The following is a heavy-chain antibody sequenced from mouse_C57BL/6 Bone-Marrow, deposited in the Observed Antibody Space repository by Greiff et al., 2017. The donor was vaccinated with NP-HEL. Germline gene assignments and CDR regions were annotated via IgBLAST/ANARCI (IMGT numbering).Heavy chain of an antibody. D-gene: IGHD2-3*01. CDR1: GYTFTSYG. J-gene: IGHJ4*01. CDR2: IYPRSGNP. V-gene: IGHV1-81*01. CDR3: AREDGSYGYYAMDY. Sequence: VHLVESGAELARPGASVKLSCKASGYTFTSYGISWVKQRTGQGLEWIGEIYPRSGNPYYNEKFKGKATLTEDKSSSTAYMGLRSLTSEDSAVYFCAREDGSYGYYAMDYWGQGTSVTVSS.